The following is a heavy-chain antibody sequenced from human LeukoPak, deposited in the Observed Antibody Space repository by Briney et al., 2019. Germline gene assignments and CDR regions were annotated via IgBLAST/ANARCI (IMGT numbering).Heavy chain of an antibody. CDR1: GYTFTSYD. V-gene: IGHV1-69*13. Sequence: GASVKVSCKASGYTFTSYDISWVRQAPGQGLEWMGGIIPIFGTANYAQKFQGRVTITADESTSTAYMELSSLRSEDTAVYYCASVYKYGMDVWGQGTTVIVSS. J-gene: IGHJ6*02. CDR3: ASVYKYGMDV. CDR2: IIPIFGTA.